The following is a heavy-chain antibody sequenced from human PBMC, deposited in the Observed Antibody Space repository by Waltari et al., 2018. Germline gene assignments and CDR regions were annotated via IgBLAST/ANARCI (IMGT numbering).Heavy chain of an antibody. Sequence: EVQLLESGGGLVQPGGSLRLSCAASGFTFSSYAMSWVRQAPGKGLEWVSAINDSGGSTYYADSVKGRFTISRDNSKNTLYLQMNSLRAEDTAVYYCAKAKEMATVFDYWGQGTLVTVSS. CDR2: INDSGGST. V-gene: IGHV3-23*01. J-gene: IGHJ4*02. CDR3: AKAKEMATVFDY. CDR1: GFTFSSYA. D-gene: IGHD4-4*01.